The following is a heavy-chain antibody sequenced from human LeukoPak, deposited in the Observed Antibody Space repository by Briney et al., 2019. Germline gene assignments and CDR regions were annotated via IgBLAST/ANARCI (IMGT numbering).Heavy chain of an antibody. CDR2: IYYSGST. V-gene: IGHV4-59*01. J-gene: IGHJ4*02. Sequence: SETLSLTCTVSGGSISSYYWNWIRQPPGKGLEWIGYIYYSGSTNYNPSFKSRVTISVDTSKNQFSLKLSSVTAADTAVYYCARGGGYHSDYWGQGTLVTVSS. D-gene: IGHD3-22*01. CDR1: GGSISSYY. CDR3: ARGGGYHSDY.